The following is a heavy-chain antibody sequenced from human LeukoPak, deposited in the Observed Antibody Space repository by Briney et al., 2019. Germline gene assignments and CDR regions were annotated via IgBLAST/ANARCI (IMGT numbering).Heavy chain of an antibody. D-gene: IGHD7-27*01. J-gene: IGHJ4*02. CDR1: GFTLSSYG. Sequence: GRSLRLSCAASGFTLSSYGMHWVRQAPGKGLEGVAVISYDGGNKYYADSVKGRFTISRDNYKNTLYLQMNSLRAEDTAVYYCAKQSWGSTYYFDYWGQGTLVTVSS. CDR2: ISYDGGNK. CDR3: AKQSWGSTYYFDY. V-gene: IGHV3-30*18.